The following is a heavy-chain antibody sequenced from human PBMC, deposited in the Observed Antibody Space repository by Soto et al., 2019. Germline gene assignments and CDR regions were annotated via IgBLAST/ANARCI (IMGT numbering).Heavy chain of an antibody. CDR2: ISAYNGNT. CDR3: AVGDYIWGSYHEDAFDI. D-gene: IGHD3-16*02. CDR1: GYTFTSYG. Sequence: QVQLVQSGAEVKKPGASVKVSCKASGYTFTSYGISWVRQAPGQGLEWMGRISAYNGNTNYAQKLQGRVTMPKDTSTSTAYMELRSLRSDDTAVYYCAVGDYIWGSYHEDAFDIWGQGTMVTVSS. V-gene: IGHV1-18*01. J-gene: IGHJ3*02.